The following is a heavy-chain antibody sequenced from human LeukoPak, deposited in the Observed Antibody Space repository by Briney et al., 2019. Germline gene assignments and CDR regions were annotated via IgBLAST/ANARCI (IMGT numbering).Heavy chain of an antibody. Sequence: WASVKVSCKASGYTFTSYGISWVRQAPGQGLEWMGWINPNSDYTFYAQKFQGRVTLTRDTSISTVYMELTTLISDDTALYYCAVAPGDYWGQGTLVSVSA. CDR2: INPNSDYT. CDR1: GYTFTSYG. V-gene: IGHV1-2*02. CDR3: AVAPGDY. D-gene: IGHD2-21*01. J-gene: IGHJ4*02.